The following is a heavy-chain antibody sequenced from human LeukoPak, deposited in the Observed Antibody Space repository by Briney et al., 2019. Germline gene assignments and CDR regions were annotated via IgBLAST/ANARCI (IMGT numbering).Heavy chain of an antibody. CDR3: ASLIYGSGSYYSWFDP. CDR1: GFTFDDYG. CDR2: INWNGGST. V-gene: IGHV3-20*04. Sequence: GGSLRLSCAASGFTFDDYGMSWVRQAPGKGLEWVSGINWNGGSTGYADSVKGRFTISRDNAKNSLYLQMNSLRAEDTAVYYCASLIYGSGSYYSWFDPWGQGILVTVSS. J-gene: IGHJ5*02. D-gene: IGHD3-10*01.